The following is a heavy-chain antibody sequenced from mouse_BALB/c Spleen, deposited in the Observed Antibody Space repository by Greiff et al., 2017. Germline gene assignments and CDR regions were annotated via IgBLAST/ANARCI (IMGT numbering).Heavy chain of an antibody. CDR2: ISSGGST. CDR1: GFTFSSYA. J-gene: IGHJ4*01. V-gene: IGHV5-6-5*01. D-gene: IGHD1-1*01. Sequence: EVQRVESGGGLVKPGGSLKLSCAASGFTFSSYAMSWVRQTPEKRLEWVASISSGGSTYYPDSVKGRFTISRDNARNILYLQMSSLKSEDTAMYYCARNYYGSSYKAMDYWGQGTSVTVSS. CDR3: ARNYYGSSYKAMDY.